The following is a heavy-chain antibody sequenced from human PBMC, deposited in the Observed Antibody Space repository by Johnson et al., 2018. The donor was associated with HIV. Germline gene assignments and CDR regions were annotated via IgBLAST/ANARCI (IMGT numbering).Heavy chain of an antibody. CDR1: GFTFSSYA. J-gene: IGHJ3*02. Sequence: VQLVESGGGVVQPGRSLRPSCAASGFTFSSYAMHWVRQAPGKGLEWMANIKEDRGEKYDVGSVKGRFTVSRDNAKNSLYLQMNSLRAEDTAVYYCARESRAGLELRGHAFDIWGQGTMVTVSS. D-gene: IGHD1-7*01. V-gene: IGHV3-7*01. CDR2: IKEDRGEK. CDR3: ARESRAGLELRGHAFDI.